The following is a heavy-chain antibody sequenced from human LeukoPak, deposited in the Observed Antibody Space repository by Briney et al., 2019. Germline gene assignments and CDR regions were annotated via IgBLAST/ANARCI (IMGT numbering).Heavy chain of an antibody. J-gene: IGHJ6*03. CDR1: GYTFTSYG. CDR2: ISAYNGNT. CDR3: ARVSDCSGGSCYSLPYYYMDV. D-gene: IGHD2-15*01. V-gene: IGHV1-18*01. Sequence: ASVKVSCKASGYTFTSYGISWVRQAPGQGLEWMGWISAYNGNTNYAQKLQGRVTMTTDTSTSTAYTELRSLRSDDTAVYYCARVSDCSGGSCYSLPYYYMDVWGKGTTVTVSS.